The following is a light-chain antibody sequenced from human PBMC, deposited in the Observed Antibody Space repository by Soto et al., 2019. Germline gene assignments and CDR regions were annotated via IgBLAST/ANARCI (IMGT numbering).Light chain of an antibody. CDR2: DAS. CDR3: QQFNGDPS. V-gene: IGKV1-13*02. CDR1: QGVGRA. J-gene: IGKJ5*01. Sequence: AIQLTQSPSSLSESVGDRVIITCRASQGVGRALAWYQQKPGKSPKLLIYDASILETGAPARFSGSGSGTDFTLTISTLQPEDFATYYCQQFNGDPSFGQGTRLDIK.